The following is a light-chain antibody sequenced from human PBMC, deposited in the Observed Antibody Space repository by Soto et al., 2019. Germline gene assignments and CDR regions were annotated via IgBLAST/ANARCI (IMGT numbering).Light chain of an antibody. CDR1: QTVSSF. V-gene: IGKV3-11*01. Sequence: EIVLSQSPAILSLSPGDRATLSCRASQTVSSFLAWYQQKPGQAPRLLIYDTSNSATGVPARFSASGSGTDFTLTISSLEPEDFAVYFCQQRYNWPPTFGQGTKMEIK. CDR2: DTS. J-gene: IGKJ2*01. CDR3: QQRYNWPPT.